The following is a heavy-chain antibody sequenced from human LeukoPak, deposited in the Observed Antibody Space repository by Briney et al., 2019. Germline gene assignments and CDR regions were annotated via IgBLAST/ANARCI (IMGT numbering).Heavy chain of an antibody. CDR2: IRYDGSNK. Sequence: PGGSLRLSCAASGFTFSSYGMHWVGQAPGKGVEGVAFIRYDGSNKYYADSVKGRFTISRDNSKNTLYLQMNSLRPEDTAVYYCAKKRTAENYFDYWGQGTLVTVSS. CDR1: GFTFSSYG. CDR3: AKKRTAENYFDY. V-gene: IGHV3-30*02. D-gene: IGHD1/OR15-1a*01. J-gene: IGHJ4*02.